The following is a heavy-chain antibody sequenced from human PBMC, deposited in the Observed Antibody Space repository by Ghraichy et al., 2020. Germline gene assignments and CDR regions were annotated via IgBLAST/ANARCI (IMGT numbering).Heavy chain of an antibody. V-gene: IGHV3-23*01. Sequence: GAPNISCAASGFTFSSSAMRWVRQAPGKGLEWVSSISGSGADTYYADSVKGRFTISRDNSKNTLYLQMNSLRAEDTAIYYCAKPRGGSYFDYWGQGTLVTVSS. CDR1: GFTFSSSA. CDR2: ISGSGADT. J-gene: IGHJ4*02. D-gene: IGHD1-26*01. CDR3: AKPRGGSYFDY.